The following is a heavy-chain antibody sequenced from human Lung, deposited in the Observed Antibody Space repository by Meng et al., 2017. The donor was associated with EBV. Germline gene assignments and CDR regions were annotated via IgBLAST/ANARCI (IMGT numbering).Heavy chain of an antibody. Sequence: QVHLQYSGPVMLKHHQTLSLTCMFSGGSISRSSYYWGWIRQPPGKGLEWIGSIYYSGSTYYNPSLKSRVTISVDTSKNQFSLKLSSVTAADTAVYYCASPLGILGIVDLWGRGTLVTVSS. CDR2: IYYSGST. D-gene: IGHD7-27*01. CDR3: ASPLGILGIVDL. CDR1: GGSISRSSYY. J-gene: IGHJ2*01. V-gene: IGHV4-39*01.